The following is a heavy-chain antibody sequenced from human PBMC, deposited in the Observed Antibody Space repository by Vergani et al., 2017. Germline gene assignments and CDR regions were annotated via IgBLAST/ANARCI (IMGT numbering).Heavy chain of an antibody. CDR1: GGTFSSYA. Sequence: QVQLVQSGAEVKKPGSSVKVSCKASGGTFSSYAISWVRQAPGQGLEWMGRIIPILGTANYAQKFQGRVTITADESTSTAYMELSSLRAEDTAVYYCGRGFWRGSNWFDPWGQGTLVTVSS. J-gene: IGHJ5*02. D-gene: IGHD3-3*01. CDR3: GRGFWRGSNWFDP. CDR2: IIPILGTA. V-gene: IGHV1-69*11.